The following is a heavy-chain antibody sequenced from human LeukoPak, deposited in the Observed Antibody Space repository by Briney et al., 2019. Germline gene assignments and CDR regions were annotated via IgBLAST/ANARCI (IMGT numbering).Heavy chain of an antibody. V-gene: IGHV4-4*07. D-gene: IGHD6-13*01. CDR3: AKYSSSSLRAFDI. Sequence: SETLSLTCTVSGASITSYYWSWIRQPAGKGLEWIGRIYTSGSTNYNPSLKSRVTMSVDTSKNQFSLNLSSVTAAVTAVYYCAKYSSSSLRAFDIWGQGTMVTVSS. J-gene: IGHJ3*02. CDR1: GASITSYY. CDR2: IYTSGST.